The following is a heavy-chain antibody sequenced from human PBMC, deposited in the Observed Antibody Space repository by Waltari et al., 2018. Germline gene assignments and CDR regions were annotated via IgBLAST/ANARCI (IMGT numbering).Heavy chain of an antibody. V-gene: IGHV3-23*04. CDR2: IYGSGGST. CDR3: AKGVLGATAPDC. Sequence: EVHLVESGGGVVQPGVSLRFSCPASGFTFSSYAMCWVRPAPGKGLEWVSGIYGSGGSTYTDSVKGRFTISRDNSKNTVYLEMNSLRVEDTAVYYCAKGVLGATAPDCWGQGTLVTVSS. J-gene: IGHJ4*02. CDR1: GFTFSSYA. D-gene: IGHD1-26*01.